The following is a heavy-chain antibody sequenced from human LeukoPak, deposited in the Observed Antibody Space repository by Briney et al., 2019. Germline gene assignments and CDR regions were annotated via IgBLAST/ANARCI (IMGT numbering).Heavy chain of an antibody. J-gene: IGHJ3*02. V-gene: IGHV1-69*06. CDR3: ARVLKSAFDI. Sequence: GASVKVSCKASGGTFSSYDISWVRQAPGQGLEWMGGIMPMFGKANYAQKFQGRVTTTADKATSTAYMELSSLRSEDTAVYYCARVLKSAFDIWGQGTMVTVSS. CDR1: GGTFSSYD. CDR2: IMPMFGKA.